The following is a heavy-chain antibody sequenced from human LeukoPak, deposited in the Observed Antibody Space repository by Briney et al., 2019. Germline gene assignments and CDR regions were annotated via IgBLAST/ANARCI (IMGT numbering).Heavy chain of an antibody. J-gene: IGHJ4*02. CDR3: ARGLWSDYGDYGVDY. CDR2: MNPNSGNT. V-gene: IGHV1-8*01. D-gene: IGHD4-17*01. CDR1: GYTFTSYD. Sequence: ASVKVSCKASGYTFTSYDINWVRQATGQGLEWMGWMNPNSGNTGYAQKFQGRVTMTRNTSISTAYMGLSSLSSEDTAVYYCARGLWSDYGDYGVDYWGQGTLVTVSS.